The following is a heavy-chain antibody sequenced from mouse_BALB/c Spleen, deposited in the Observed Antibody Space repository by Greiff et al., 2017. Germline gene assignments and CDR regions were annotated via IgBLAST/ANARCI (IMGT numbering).Heavy chain of an antibody. CDR1: GFAFSSYD. V-gene: IGHV5-9-4*01. D-gene: IGHD4-1*01. CDR3: ARETGSVGFAY. CDR2: ISSGGSYT. J-gene: IGHJ3*01. Sequence: EVMLVESGGGLVKPGGSLKLSCAASGFAFSSYDMSWVRQTPEKRLEWVAEISSGGSYTYYPDTVTGRFTISRDNAKNTLYLEMSSLRSEDTAMYYCARETGSVGFAYWGQGTLVTVSA.